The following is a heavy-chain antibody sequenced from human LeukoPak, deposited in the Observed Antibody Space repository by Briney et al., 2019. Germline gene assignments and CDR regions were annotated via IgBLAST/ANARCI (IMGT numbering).Heavy chain of an antibody. J-gene: IGHJ6*03. V-gene: IGHV3-23*01. CDR1: GFTFSSYW. CDR2: ISGSGGST. Sequence: GGSLRLSCAASGFTFSSYWMHWVRQAPGKGLEWVSAISGSGGSTYYADSVKGRFTISRDNSKNTLYLQMNSLRAEDTAVYYCAKSRDGYNYAYYYMDVWGKGTTVTVSS. CDR3: AKSRDGYNYAYYYMDV. D-gene: IGHD5-24*01.